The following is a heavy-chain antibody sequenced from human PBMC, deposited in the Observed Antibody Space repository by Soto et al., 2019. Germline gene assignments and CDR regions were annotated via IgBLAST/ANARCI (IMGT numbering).Heavy chain of an antibody. D-gene: IGHD3-22*01. CDR3: ARSSGYYYCDY. Sequence: QVQLQESGPGLVKPSQPLSLTCPVSGGSISSGGYSWSWIRQPPGKGLEWIGYIYYSGSTYYNPSLKSRVTIAVDTSKNQFSLKLSSVTAADTAVYYCARSSGYYYCDYWGQGTLVTVSS. CDR2: IYYSGST. V-gene: IGHV4-31*03. CDR1: GGSISSGGYS. J-gene: IGHJ4*02.